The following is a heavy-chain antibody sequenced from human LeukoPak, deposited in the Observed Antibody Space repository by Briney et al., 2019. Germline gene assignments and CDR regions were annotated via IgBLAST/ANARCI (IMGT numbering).Heavy chain of an antibody. V-gene: IGHV4-59*01. J-gene: IGHJ4*02. CDR3: ARVGGTMSPDY. Sequence: PSETLSLTCTVPGGSISSYYWSWIRQPPGKGLEWIGYIYYSGSTNYNPSLKSRVTISVDTSKNQFSLKLSSVTAADTAVYYCARVGGTMSPDYWGQGTLVTVSS. D-gene: IGHD3-10*02. CDR1: GGSISSYY. CDR2: IYYSGST.